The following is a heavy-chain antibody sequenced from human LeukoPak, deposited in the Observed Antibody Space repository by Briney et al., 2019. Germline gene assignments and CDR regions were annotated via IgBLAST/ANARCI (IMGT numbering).Heavy chain of an antibody. V-gene: IGHV3-7*03. CDR1: GFTFSSYW. J-gene: IGHJ4*02. Sequence: GGSLRLSCAASGFTFSSYWMSWARQAPGKGLEWVANIKQDGSEKYYVDSVKGRFTISRDNAKNSLYLQMNSLRAEDTAVYYCARDQVTAYTISTIRVNDYWGQGTLVTVSS. CDR2: IKQDGSEK. CDR3: ARDQVTAYTISTIRVNDY. D-gene: IGHD1-1*01.